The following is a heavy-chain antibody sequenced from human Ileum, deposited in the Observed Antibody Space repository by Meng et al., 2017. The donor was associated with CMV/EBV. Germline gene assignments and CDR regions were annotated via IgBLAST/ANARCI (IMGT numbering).Heavy chain of an antibody. V-gene: IGHV3-53*01. J-gene: IGHJ6*02. D-gene: IGHD6-6*01. Sequence: GESLKISCAASGFTFSNYAMHWVRQAPGKGLEWVSIIYAGGGTYHADSVKGRFTISRDNSKNTLYLQMNRLRAEDTALYYCARDYGFGTSSMGMDVWGQGTTVTVSS. CDR1: GFTFSNYA. CDR2: IYAGGGT. CDR3: ARDYGFGTSSMGMDV.